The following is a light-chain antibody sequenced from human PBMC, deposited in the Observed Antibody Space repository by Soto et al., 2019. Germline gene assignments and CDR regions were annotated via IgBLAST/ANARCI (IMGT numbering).Light chain of an antibody. CDR3: QQYDSSFPT. V-gene: IGKV1-5*01. CDR1: QDINNW. CDR2: DVS. Sequence: DLQMTQSPSTLSAFVGDRVTITCRATQDINNWLAWYQQKPGKAPRLLIYDVSTLQTGVPSRFSGRGSGTAATLIISSLQPDDVATYYCQQYDSSFPTFGQGTNLEIK. J-gene: IGKJ2*01.